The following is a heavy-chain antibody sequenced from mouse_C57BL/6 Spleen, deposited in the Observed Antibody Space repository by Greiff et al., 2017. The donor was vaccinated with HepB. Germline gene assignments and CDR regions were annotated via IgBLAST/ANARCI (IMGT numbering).Heavy chain of an antibody. V-gene: IGHV1-7*01. CDR3: ASPDYYGSSLFDY. CDR1: GYTFTSYW. J-gene: IGHJ2*01. Sequence: VQLQQSGAELAKPGASVKLSCKASGYTFTSYWMHWVKQRPGQGLEWIGYINPSSGYTKSNQKFKDKATLTADKSSSPAYMQLSSLTYEDSAVYYCASPDYYGSSLFDYWGQGTTLTVSS. D-gene: IGHD1-1*01. CDR2: INPSSGYT.